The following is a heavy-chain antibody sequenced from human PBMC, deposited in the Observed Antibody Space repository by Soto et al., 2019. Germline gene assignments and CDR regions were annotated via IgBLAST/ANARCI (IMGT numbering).Heavy chain of an antibody. CDR3: AGDNVVGDRGPG. CDR1: GGSFSGYY. D-gene: IGHD2-21*01. CDR2: INHSGST. Sequence: SETLSLTCAVYGGSFSGYYWSWIRQPPGKGLEWIGEINHSGSTNYNPSLKSRVTISVDTSKNQFSLKLRSVTAADTAVYYSAGDNVVGDRGPGWGQGTLVTVSS. V-gene: IGHV4-34*01. J-gene: IGHJ4*02.